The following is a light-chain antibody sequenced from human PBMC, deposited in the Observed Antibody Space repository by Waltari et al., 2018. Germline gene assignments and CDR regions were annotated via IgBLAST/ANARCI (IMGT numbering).Light chain of an antibody. V-gene: IGKV3-11*01. CDR1: QRVSSY. CDR2: GIS. CDR3: QQRSNWPSIT. J-gene: IGKJ5*01. Sequence: EIVLTQSPATLPLSPGERATLSFRASQRVSSYLVWYQQKPGQPPRLLIYGISNRATGIPARFSGSGSGTDFTLTISSLEPEDFAVYYCQQRSNWPSITFGQGTRLEIK.